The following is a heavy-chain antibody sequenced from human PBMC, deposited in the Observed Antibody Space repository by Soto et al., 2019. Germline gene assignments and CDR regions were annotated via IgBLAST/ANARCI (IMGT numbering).Heavy chain of an antibody. V-gene: IGHV4-4*02. CDR2: IYHSGST. J-gene: IGHJ4*02. CDR1: GGSISSINW. CDR3: ARDSSSWYRESLDY. Sequence: PSETLCLTYAVSGGSISSINWWSWVRQPPGKGLEWIGEIYHSGSTNYNPSLKSRVTISVDKSKNQFSLKLSSVTAADTAVYYCARDSSSWYRESLDYWGQGTLVTVSS. D-gene: IGHD6-13*01.